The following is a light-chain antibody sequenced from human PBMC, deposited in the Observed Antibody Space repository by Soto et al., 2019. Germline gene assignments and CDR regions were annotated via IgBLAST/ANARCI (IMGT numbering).Light chain of an antibody. CDR1: QSFRGL. V-gene: IGKV3-20*01. CDR2: DAY. CDR3: QQFGTSPGT. J-gene: IGKJ1*01. Sequence: EVVLTQAPVTLSLSPGERATLSCRASQSFRGLLAWYQQKPGKAPRLFIYDAYNRATGIPDRFSGSGSGTHFTLTISRLEPGDFAVYYCQQFGTSPGTFGQGTKVDIK.